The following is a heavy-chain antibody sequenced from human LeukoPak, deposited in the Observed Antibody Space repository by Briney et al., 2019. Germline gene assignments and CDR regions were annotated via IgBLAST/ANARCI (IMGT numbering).Heavy chain of an antibody. CDR1: GLTFSSYG. Sequence: GGSLRLSCAASGLTFSSYGMHWVRQAPGKGLEWVAVISYDGSNKYYADSVKGRFTISRDNSKNTLYLQMNSLRAEDTAVYYCAKPGDILTGPFDYWGQGTLVTVSS. V-gene: IGHV3-30*18. J-gene: IGHJ4*02. D-gene: IGHD3-9*01. CDR2: ISYDGSNK. CDR3: AKPGDILTGPFDY.